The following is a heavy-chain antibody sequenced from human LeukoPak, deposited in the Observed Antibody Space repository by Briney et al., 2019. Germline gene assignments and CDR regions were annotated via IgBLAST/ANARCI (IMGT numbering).Heavy chain of an antibody. J-gene: IGHJ6*03. D-gene: IGHD2-15*01. V-gene: IGHV1-69*01. Sequence: SVKVSCKASGGTFSSYAISWVRQAPGQGLEWMGGIIPIFGTANYAQKFQGRVTITADESTNTAYMELSSLRSEDTAVYYCARREVAAFPYYYYYMDVWGKGTTVTVSS. CDR3: ARREVAAFPYYYYYMDV. CDR2: IIPIFGTA. CDR1: GGTFSSYA.